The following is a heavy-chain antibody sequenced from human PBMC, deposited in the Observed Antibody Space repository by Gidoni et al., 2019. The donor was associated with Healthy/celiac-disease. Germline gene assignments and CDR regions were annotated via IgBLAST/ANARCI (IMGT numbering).Heavy chain of an antibody. V-gene: IGHV3-33*01. CDR2: IWYDGSNK. D-gene: IGHD3-16*01. CDR1: GFTFSSYG. J-gene: IGHJ6*02. Sequence: QVQLVESGGGVVQPGRSLRLSCAASGFTFSSYGMHWVSQAPGKGLAWVAVIWYDGSNKYYADSVKGRFTISRDNSKNTLYLQMNSLRAEDTAVYYCARGGEGGYYYYGMDVWGQGTTVTVSS. CDR3: ARGGEGGYYYYGMDV.